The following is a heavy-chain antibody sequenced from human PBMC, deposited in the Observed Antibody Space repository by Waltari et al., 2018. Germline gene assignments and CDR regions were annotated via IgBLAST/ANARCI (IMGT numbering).Heavy chain of an antibody. CDR2: ISGSGGST. Sequence: EVQLLESGGGLVQPGGSLRLSCAASGFTFSSYAMSWVRQAPGKGLEWVSGISGSGGSTYYADSVKGRFTISRDNSKNTLYLQMNSLRAEDTAVYYCAKDSRNYDILTGPEEDAFDIWGQGTMVTVSS. J-gene: IGHJ3*02. D-gene: IGHD3-9*01. CDR1: GFTFSSYA. CDR3: AKDSRNYDILTGPEEDAFDI. V-gene: IGHV3-23*01.